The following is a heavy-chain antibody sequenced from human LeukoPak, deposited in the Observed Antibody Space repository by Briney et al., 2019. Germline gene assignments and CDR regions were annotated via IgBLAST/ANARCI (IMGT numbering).Heavy chain of an antibody. D-gene: IGHD3-10*01. CDR1: GGSISSGDYY. Sequence: SETLSLTCTVSGGSISSGDYYWSWIRQPPGKGLEWIGYIYYSGSTYYNPSLKSRVTISVDTSKNQFSLKLSSVTAADTAVYYCARDRSTMVRGADWFDPWGQGTLVTVSP. CDR2: IYYSGST. V-gene: IGHV4-30-4*01. CDR3: ARDRSTMVRGADWFDP. J-gene: IGHJ5*02.